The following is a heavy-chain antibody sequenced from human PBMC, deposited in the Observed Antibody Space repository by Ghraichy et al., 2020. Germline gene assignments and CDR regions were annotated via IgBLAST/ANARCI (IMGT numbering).Heavy chain of an antibody. Sequence: SETLSLTCTVSGGSISSSSYYWGWIRQPPGKGLEWVGSIYYSGSTYYNPSFKSRVTISVDTSKNQFSLSLSSVTAADTAVYYCMRGTNSALYYYGMDVWGQGTTVTVSS. D-gene: IGHD4/OR15-4a*01. CDR2: IYYSGST. J-gene: IGHJ6*02. CDR3: MRGTNSALYYYGMDV. CDR1: GGSISSSSYY. V-gene: IGHV4-39*01.